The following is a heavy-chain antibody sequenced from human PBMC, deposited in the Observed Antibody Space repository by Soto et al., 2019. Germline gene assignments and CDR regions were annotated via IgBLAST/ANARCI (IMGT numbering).Heavy chain of an antibody. CDR2: INPNSGGT. D-gene: IGHD6-19*01. V-gene: IGHV1-2*02. CDR1: GYTFTGYS. CDR3: ARDGIAVTGYYYYGMDG. J-gene: IGHJ6*02. Sequence: ASVKVSCKASGYTFTGYSMHWVRQAPGQGLEWMGWINPNSGGTNYAQKFQGRVTMTRDTSISTAYMELSRLRSDDTAVYYCARDGIAVTGYYYYGMDGWGQGTTVTVSS.